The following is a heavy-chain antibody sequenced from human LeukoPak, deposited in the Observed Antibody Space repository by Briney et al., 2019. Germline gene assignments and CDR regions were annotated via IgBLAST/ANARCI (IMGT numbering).Heavy chain of an antibody. J-gene: IGHJ5*02. Sequence: ASVKVSCKASGYTFTGYYMHWVRQAPGLGLEWMGWINPNSGGTNYAQKFQGRVTMTRDTSISTAYMELSRLRSDDTAVYYCARLVVPAAINWFDPWGQGTLVTVSS. CDR3: ARLVVPAAINWFDP. CDR2: INPNSGGT. CDR1: GYTFTGYY. D-gene: IGHD2-2*01. V-gene: IGHV1-2*02.